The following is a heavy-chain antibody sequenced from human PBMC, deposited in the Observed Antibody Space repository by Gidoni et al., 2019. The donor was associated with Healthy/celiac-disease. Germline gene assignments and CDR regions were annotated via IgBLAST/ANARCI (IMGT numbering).Heavy chain of an antibody. V-gene: IGHV4-34*01. CDR3: ARGLLEGDGYTFGY. CDR2: INHSGST. J-gene: IGHJ4*02. D-gene: IGHD5-12*01. Sequence: QVQLQQWGAGLLKPSETLSLTCAVDGGSFRGYYWSWIRQPPGKGLEWIGEINHSGSTNYNPSLKSRVTISVDTSKNQFSLKLSSVTAADTAVYYCARGLLEGDGYTFGYWGQGTLVTVSS. CDR1: GGSFRGYY.